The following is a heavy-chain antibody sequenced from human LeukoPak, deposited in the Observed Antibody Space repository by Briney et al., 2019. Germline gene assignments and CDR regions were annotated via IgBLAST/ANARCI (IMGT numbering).Heavy chain of an antibody. V-gene: IGHV4-59*02. J-gene: IGHJ4*02. Sequence: SETLSLTCTVSGDSVSTYYWSWIRQPPGKGLEWIGNIYYNGSPNYNPSLKGRVTISIDRSKNQFSLKLSSVTAADTAAYFCARDRRAAGSIFDFWGQGTLVTVSS. D-gene: IGHD6-13*01. CDR3: ARDRRAAGSIFDF. CDR2: IYYNGSP. CDR1: GDSVSTYY.